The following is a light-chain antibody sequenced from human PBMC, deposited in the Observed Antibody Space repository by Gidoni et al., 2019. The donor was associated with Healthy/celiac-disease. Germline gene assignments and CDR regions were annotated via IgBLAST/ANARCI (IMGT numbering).Light chain of an antibody. CDR3: QQYDQLPPS. CDR1: QDISNY. J-gene: IGKJ5*01. V-gene: IGKV1-33*01. CDR2: DAS. Sequence: IQMTQCPSSLSASVGDRVTITCQASQDISNYLNWYQQKPGKAPKLLIYDASNLETGVPSRFSGSGSGTDFTFTISSLQPEDIATYYCQQYDQLPPSFGQGTRLEIK.